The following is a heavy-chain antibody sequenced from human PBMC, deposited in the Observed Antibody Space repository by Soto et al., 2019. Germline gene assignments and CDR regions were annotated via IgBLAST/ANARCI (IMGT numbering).Heavy chain of an antibody. J-gene: IGHJ3*02. D-gene: IGHD2-15*01. CDR1: GFTFSSYE. V-gene: IGHV3-48*03. CDR2: ISSSGSTI. Sequence: GGSLRLSCAASGFTFSSYEMNWVRQAPGKGLEWVSYISSSGSTIYYADSVKDRFTISRDNSKNTLYLQMDSLRAGDTALYYCARDDIGAPNAFDMWGQGTMVTVSS. CDR3: ARDDIGAPNAFDM.